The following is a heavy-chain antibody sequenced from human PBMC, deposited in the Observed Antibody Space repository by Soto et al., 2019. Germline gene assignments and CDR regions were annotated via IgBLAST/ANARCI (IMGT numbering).Heavy chain of an antibody. D-gene: IGHD3-10*01. Sequence: SQTMSHNXAVYGGSISGYYWSWIRQPPGKGLEWIGEINHSGSTNYNPSLKSRVTISVDTSKNQFSLKLSSVTAADTAVYYCARGRANYYGSGSYYYYYGMDFWGQGTTVTVSS. CDR2: INHSGST. J-gene: IGHJ6*02. V-gene: IGHV4-34*01. CDR1: GGSISGYY. CDR3: ARGRANYYGSGSYYYYYGMDF.